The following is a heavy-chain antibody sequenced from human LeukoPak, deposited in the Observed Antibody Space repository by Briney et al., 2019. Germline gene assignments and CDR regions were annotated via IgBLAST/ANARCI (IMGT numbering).Heavy chain of an antibody. D-gene: IGHD6-13*01. CDR1: GFTFSHAW. V-gene: IGHV3-15*01. J-gene: IGHJ6*02. CDR2: IISKTDGGTT. Sequence: GGSLRLSCAASGFTFSHAWMSWVRQAAGKGLEWVGRIISKTDGGTTDYAAPVRGRFTISRDDSKNTLYLQMNSLRAEDTAVYYCASMAAAAPYYYYGMDVWGQGTTVTVSS. CDR3: ASMAAAAPYYYYGMDV.